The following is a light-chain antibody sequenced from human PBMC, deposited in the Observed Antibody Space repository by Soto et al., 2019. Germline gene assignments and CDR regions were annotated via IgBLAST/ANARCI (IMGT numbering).Light chain of an antibody. V-gene: IGKV3-11*01. CDR1: QSVSTY. Sequence: EIVLTQSPATLSLSPGERATLSCRASQSVSTYLAWYQQKPGQAPRLLIYDASNVATGIPTRFSGSGSGTDFTLTISNLEPEDFAVYYCQQRSNWPPLTFGGGTKVEIK. CDR2: DAS. J-gene: IGKJ4*01. CDR3: QQRSNWPPLT.